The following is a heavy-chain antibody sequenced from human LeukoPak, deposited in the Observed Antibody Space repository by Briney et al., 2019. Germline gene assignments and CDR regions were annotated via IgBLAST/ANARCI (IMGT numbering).Heavy chain of an antibody. CDR1: GYTFTGYY. V-gene: IGHV1-2*02. J-gene: IGHJ5*02. CDR3: ARLSGSGANWFDP. CDR2: INPNSGGT. D-gene: IGHD3-10*01. Sequence: GASVKVSCKASGYTFTGYYMHWVRQAPGQGLEWMGWINPNSGGTNYAQKFQGRVTMTRDTSISTAYMELSRLRSDDTAVYYCARLSGSGANWFDPWGQGTLVTVSS.